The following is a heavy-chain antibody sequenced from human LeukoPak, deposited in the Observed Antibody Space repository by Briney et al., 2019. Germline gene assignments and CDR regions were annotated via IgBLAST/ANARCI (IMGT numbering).Heavy chain of an antibody. CDR3: TRDSALLGVAFDL. J-gene: IGHJ3*01. CDR1: GFPFNIYA. CDR2: ISSNGDNT. Sequence: GGSLRLSCSASGFPFNIYAIHWVRQAPGKGLEYVAGISSNGDNTDFADSAKGRFTISRDNSKSTLFLQMNGLRAEDTAVYFCTRDSALLGVAFDLWGQGTVVTVSS. D-gene: IGHD2-15*01. V-gene: IGHV3-64D*06.